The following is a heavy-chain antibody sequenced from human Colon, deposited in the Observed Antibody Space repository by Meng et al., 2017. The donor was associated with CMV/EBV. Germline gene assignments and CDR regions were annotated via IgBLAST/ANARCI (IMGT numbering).Heavy chain of an antibody. Sequence: GESLKISCKASGFNVTNKWMSWVRQAPGKGLEWVGVSYGAGPTDSAGYAKGRFTISRDNSKNTLFLQMNSLRHEDTGVYYCARQVRLDGRFDYWGQGTLVTVSS. CDR2: SYGAGPT. V-gene: IGHV3-66*02. CDR3: ARQVRLDGRFDY. CDR1: GFNVTNKW. J-gene: IGHJ4*02. D-gene: IGHD3-9*01.